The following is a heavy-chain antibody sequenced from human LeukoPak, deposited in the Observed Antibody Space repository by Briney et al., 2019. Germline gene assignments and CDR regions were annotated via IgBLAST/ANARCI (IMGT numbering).Heavy chain of an antibody. V-gene: IGHV4-61*08. CDR1: GGSISSGDYY. D-gene: IGHD6-19*01. J-gene: IGHJ4*02. CDR2: IYYSGST. CDR3: ARDLADSSGWDNLDY. Sequence: PSETLSLTCTVSGGSISSGDYYWSWIRQPPGKGLEWIGYIYYSGSTNYNPSLKSRVTISVDTSKNQFSLKLSSVTAADTAVYYCARDLADSSGWDNLDYWGQGTLVTVSS.